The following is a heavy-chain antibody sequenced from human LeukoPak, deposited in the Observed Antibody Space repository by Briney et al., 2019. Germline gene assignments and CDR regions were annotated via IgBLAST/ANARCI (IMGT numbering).Heavy chain of an antibody. D-gene: IGHD2-2*01. J-gene: IGHJ4*02. CDR1: GFTFSSYS. Sequence: GGSLRLSCAASGFTFSSYSMNWVRQAPGKGLEWVSSISSSSYIYYADSVKGRFTISRDNAKNSLYLQMNSLRAEDTAVCYCARYPGYCSSTSCYVWGQGTLVTVSS. CDR3: ARYPGYCSSTSCYV. CDR2: ISSSSYI. V-gene: IGHV3-21*01.